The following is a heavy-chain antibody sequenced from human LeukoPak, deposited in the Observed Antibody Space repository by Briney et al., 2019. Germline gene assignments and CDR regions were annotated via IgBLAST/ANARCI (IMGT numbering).Heavy chain of an antibody. CDR2: VYYSGNT. CDR3: ARFSTGGYNYDAFDI. V-gene: IGHV4-39*01. Sequence: SETLSLTCTVSGSSISSNAHYWGWIRQPPGKGLEWIGSVYYSGNTYYNPSLKSRVTISVDTSKNQFSLRLSSVTAADTAVYYCARFSTGGYNYDAFDIWGQGTMVTVSS. CDR1: GSSISSNAHY. D-gene: IGHD5-24*01. J-gene: IGHJ3*02.